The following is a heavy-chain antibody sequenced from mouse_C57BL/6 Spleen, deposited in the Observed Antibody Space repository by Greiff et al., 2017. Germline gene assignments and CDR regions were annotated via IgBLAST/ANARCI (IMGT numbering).Heavy chain of an antibody. D-gene: IGHD2-10*02. J-gene: IGHJ2*01. Sequence: VQLQQPGAELVKPGASVKLSCKASGYTFTSYWMQWVKQRPGQGLEWIGEIDPSDSYTNYNQKFKGKATLTVDTSSSTAYMQLSSLTSEDSAVYYCARGLLVRVYFDYWGQGTTLTVSS. CDR3: ARGLLVRVYFDY. CDR1: GYTFTSYW. CDR2: IDPSDSYT. V-gene: IGHV1-50*01.